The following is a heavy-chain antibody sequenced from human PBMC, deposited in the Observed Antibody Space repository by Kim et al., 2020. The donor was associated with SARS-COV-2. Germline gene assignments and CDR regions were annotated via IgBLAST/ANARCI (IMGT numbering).Heavy chain of an antibody. CDR3: ARDGFYGTSSQGELDY. CDR1: GDSISFSNYY. D-gene: IGHD3-16*01. J-gene: IGHJ4*02. V-gene: IGHV4-39*07. CDR2: IYYSGST. Sequence: SETLSLTCTVSGDSISFSNYYWGWIRQSPGKGLEWIGSIYYSGSTYYNPSLKSRATISVDTSKNQFSLRLSSVTAADTAVYYCARDGFYGTSSQGELDYWGRGTLVTVPS.